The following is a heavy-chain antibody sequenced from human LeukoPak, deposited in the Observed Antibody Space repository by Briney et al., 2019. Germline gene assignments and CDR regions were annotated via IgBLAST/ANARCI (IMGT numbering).Heavy chain of an antibody. V-gene: IGHV3-7*03. CDR1: GFTFSRYW. Sequence: GGSLRLSCAASGFTFSRYWMSWVRQAPGKGLEWVANINQDGSEKYYVDSVKGRLTISRDNAKNSLYLQMNSLTAEDTAVYYCTRGSRQLGLWGQGNPVTVSS. J-gene: IGHJ4*02. CDR3: TRGSRQLGL. CDR2: INQDGSEK. D-gene: IGHD6-13*01.